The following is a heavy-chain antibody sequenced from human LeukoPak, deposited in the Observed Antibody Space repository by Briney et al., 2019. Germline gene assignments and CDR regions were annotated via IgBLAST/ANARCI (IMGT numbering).Heavy chain of an antibody. CDR1: GGSFSGYY. J-gene: IGHJ4*02. CDR2: IYYSGST. CDR3: AREFDSSGYYLYAIDY. Sequence: SETLSLTCAVYGGSFSGYYWSWIRQPPGKGLEWIGSIYYSGSTYYNPSLKSRVTISVDTSKNQFSLKLSSVTAADTAVYYCAREFDSSGYYLYAIDYWGQGTLVTVSS. V-gene: IGHV4-34*01. D-gene: IGHD3-22*01.